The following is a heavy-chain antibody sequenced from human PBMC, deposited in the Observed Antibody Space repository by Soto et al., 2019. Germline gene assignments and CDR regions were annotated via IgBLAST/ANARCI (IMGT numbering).Heavy chain of an antibody. CDR1: GGSISSGDYF. CDR2: IYHSGST. V-gene: IGHV4-30-4*01. D-gene: IGHD6-13*01. CDR3: ARVKAGVVY. J-gene: IGHJ4*02. Sequence: QVQLQESGPGLVKPSQTLSLTCTVSGGSISSGDYFWSWIRQPPGKGLEWIGYIYHSGSTYYNPSLKSQVTISVHTSKNQFSPKLSSVTAADTAVYYGARVKAGVVYWGQGTLVTVFS.